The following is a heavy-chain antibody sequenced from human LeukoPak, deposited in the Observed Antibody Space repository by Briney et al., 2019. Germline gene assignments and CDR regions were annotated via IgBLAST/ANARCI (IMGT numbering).Heavy chain of an antibody. Sequence: SETLSLTCTVSGGYISSYYWSWIRQPAGKGLEWIGRIYTSGSTNYNPSLKSRVTMSVDTSKNQFSLKLSSVTAADTAVYYCAVGSGSYRKEYCFDYWGQGTLVTVSS. D-gene: IGHD1-26*01. V-gene: IGHV4-4*07. CDR1: GGYISSYY. CDR3: AVGSGSYRKEYCFDY. CDR2: IYTSGST. J-gene: IGHJ4*02.